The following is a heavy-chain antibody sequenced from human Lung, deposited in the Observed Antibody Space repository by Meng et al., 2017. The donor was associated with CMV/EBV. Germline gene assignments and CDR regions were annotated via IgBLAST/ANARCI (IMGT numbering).Heavy chain of an antibody. J-gene: IGHJ4*02. Sequence: GGSXRLXCAASGFTFSSYWMSWVRQAPGKGLEWVANIKQDGSEKYYVDSVKGRFTISRDNAKYSLYLQMNSLRAEDTAVYYCARVDFWTDQYYFDYWGQGTLVT. V-gene: IGHV3-7*01. D-gene: IGHD3/OR15-3a*01. CDR1: GFTFSSYW. CDR2: IKQDGSEK. CDR3: ARVDFWTDQYYFDY.